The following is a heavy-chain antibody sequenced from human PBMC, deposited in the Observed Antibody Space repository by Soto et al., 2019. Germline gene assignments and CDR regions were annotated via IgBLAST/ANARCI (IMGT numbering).Heavy chain of an antibody. Sequence: GGSLRLSCAAPGFTFSSYSMNWVRQAPGKGLEWVSSISSSSSYIYYADSVKGRFTISRDNAKNSLYLQMNSLRAEDTAVYYCARDRGQLWGDYYYGMDVWGQGTTVTVSS. CDR2: ISSSSSYI. CDR3: ARDRGQLWGDYYYGMDV. D-gene: IGHD5-18*01. V-gene: IGHV3-21*01. J-gene: IGHJ6*02. CDR1: GFTFSSYS.